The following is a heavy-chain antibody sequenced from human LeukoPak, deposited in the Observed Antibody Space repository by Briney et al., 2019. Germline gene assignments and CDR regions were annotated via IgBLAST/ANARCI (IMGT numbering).Heavy chain of an antibody. CDR3: ATSIEMATIDDAFDI. CDR2: ISAYNGNT. CDR1: GYTFTSYG. J-gene: IGHJ3*02. D-gene: IGHD5-24*01. V-gene: IGHV1-18*01. Sequence: ALVKVSCKASGYTFTSYGISWVRQAPGQGLEWMGWISAYNGNTNYAQKLQGRVTMTTDTSTSTAYMELRSLRSDDTAVYYCATSIEMATIDDAFDIWGQGTMVTVSS.